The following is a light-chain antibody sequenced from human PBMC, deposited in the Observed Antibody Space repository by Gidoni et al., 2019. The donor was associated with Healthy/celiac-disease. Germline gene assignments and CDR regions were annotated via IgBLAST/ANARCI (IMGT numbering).Light chain of an antibody. CDR1: QSVSSSY. V-gene: IGKV3-20*01. CDR3: QQYGSSPALT. CDR2: GAS. J-gene: IGKJ4*01. Sequence: MELTHSPGTLSLSPGERATLSCRASQSVSSSYLAWYQQKPGQAPRLLIYGASSRATGIPDRFSGSGSGTDFTLTISRLEPEDFAVYYCQQYGSSPALTFGGGTKVEIK.